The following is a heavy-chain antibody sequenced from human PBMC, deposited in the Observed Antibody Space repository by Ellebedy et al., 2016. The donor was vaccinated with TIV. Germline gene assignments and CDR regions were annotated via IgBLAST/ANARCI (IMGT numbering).Heavy chain of an antibody. CDR3: ARDRAHGMDV. CDR2: INSYWSYT. CDR1: DFTFSNSW. V-gene: IGHV3-74*01. Sequence: GESLKISCAASDFTFSNSWMHWVREAPGKGLVWVSQINSYWSYTGYADSVKGRFTISRDNAKNTVFLQMTSLRVEDTAVYHCARDRAHGMDVWGQGTTVTVSS. J-gene: IGHJ6*02.